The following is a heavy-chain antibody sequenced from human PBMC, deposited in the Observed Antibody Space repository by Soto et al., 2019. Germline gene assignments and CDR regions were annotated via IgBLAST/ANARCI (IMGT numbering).Heavy chain of an antibody. CDR3: ARAGGLGAVAADY. Sequence: QLQLQESGSGLVKPSQTLSLTGAGSVGSISSGGYSWSWIRQPPGKGLEWIGYIFHSGSTYYNPSLKSRVTISVDRAKNQFSLKLSSVTAADTAVYYCARAGGLGAVAADYWGQGTLVTVSS. D-gene: IGHD6-19*01. CDR2: IFHSGST. CDR1: VGSISSGGYS. J-gene: IGHJ4*02. V-gene: IGHV4-30-2*01.